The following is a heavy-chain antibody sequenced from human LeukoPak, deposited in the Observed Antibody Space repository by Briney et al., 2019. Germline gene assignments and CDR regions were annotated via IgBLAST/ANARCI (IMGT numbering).Heavy chain of an antibody. Sequence: SETLSLTCTVSGASISSYSWSWIRQPAGKGLEWIGRIYTSGSTNYNPSLKSRVAMSVDTSKNQFFLKLSSVTAADTAVYYCARDRSNWFDPWGQGTLVTVSS. CDR3: ARDRSNWFDP. CDR1: GASISSYS. J-gene: IGHJ5*02. CDR2: IYTSGST. V-gene: IGHV4-4*07.